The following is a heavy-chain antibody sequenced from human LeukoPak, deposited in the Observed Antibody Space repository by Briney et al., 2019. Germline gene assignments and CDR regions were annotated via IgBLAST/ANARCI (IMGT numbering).Heavy chain of an antibody. D-gene: IGHD2-2*01. CDR2: INPNSGGT. Sequence: ASVKVSCKASGYTFTSYDINWVRQAPGQGLEWMGWINPNSGGTNYAQKFQGRVSMTRDTSVSTAYMELSRLRSDDTAVYYCAKDVKYCSSTSCYGKDAFDIWGQGTMVTVSS. V-gene: IGHV1-2*02. J-gene: IGHJ3*02. CDR1: GYTFTSYD. CDR3: AKDVKYCSSTSCYGKDAFDI.